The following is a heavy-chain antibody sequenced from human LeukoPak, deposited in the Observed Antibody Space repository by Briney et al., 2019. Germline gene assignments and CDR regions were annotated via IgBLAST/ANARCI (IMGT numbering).Heavy chain of an antibody. CDR2: INPNSGGT. CDR3: ARDLGYYGSGSHEPADY. D-gene: IGHD3-10*01. CDR1: GYTFTGYY. J-gene: IGHJ4*02. V-gene: IGHV1-2*02. Sequence: ASVKVSCKASGYTFTGYYIHWVRQAPGQGLEWMGWINPNSGGTNYAQKFQGRVTMTTDTSTSTAYMELRSLRSDDTAVYYCARDLGYYGSGSHEPADYWGQGTLVTVSS.